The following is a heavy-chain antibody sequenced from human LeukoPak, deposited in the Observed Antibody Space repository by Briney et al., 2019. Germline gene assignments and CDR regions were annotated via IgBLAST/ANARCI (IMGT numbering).Heavy chain of an antibody. CDR3: ARGKAVAGTGWFDP. Sequence: PSETLSLTCTVSGGSISSGSYYWSWIRRPAGKGLEWIGRIYTSGSTNYNPSLKSRVTISVDTSKNQFSLKPSSVTAADTAVYYCARGKAVAGTGWFDPWGQGTLVTVSS. CDR2: IYTSGST. D-gene: IGHD6-19*01. CDR1: GGSISSGSYY. J-gene: IGHJ5*02. V-gene: IGHV4-61*02.